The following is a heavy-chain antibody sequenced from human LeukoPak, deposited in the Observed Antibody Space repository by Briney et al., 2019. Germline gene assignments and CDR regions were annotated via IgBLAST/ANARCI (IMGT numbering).Heavy chain of an antibody. Sequence: GASVKVSCKASGGTFSSYAISWVRQAPGQGLEWMGGIIPIFGTANYAQKFQGRVTITADKPTSTAYMELSSLRSEDTAVYYCARSGIAAAGTLFDYWGQGTLVTVSS. V-gene: IGHV1-69*06. CDR1: GGTFSSYA. D-gene: IGHD6-13*01. J-gene: IGHJ4*02. CDR2: IIPIFGTA. CDR3: ARSGIAAAGTLFDY.